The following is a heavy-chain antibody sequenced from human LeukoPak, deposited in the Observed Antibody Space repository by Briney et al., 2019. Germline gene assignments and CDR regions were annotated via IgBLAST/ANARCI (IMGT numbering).Heavy chain of an antibody. V-gene: IGHV1-69*01. CDR3: ARGLLDDAFDI. D-gene: IGHD1-1*01. CDR1: GGTFSSYA. Sequence: SVTVSCTASGGTFSSYAISWVRQAPGQGLEWMGGIIPIFGTANYAQTFQGRVTITADESTSTAYMELSSLRSEDTAVYYCARGLLDDAFDIWGQGTMVTVSS. J-gene: IGHJ3*02. CDR2: IIPIFGTA.